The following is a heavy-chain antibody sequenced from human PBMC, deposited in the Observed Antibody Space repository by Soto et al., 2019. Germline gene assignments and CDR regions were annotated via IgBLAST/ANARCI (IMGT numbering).Heavy chain of an antibody. V-gene: IGHV1-69*08. Sequence: QVQLVQSGAAVKKPGSSVKVSCKASGGTFSSYTISWVRQAPGQGLEWMGRIIPILGIANYAQKFQGRVTITADKSTSTAYMELSSLRSEDTAVYYCARDDIEYYYGMDVWGQGTTVTVSS. CDR1: GGTFSSYT. CDR2: IIPILGIA. CDR3: ARDDIEYYYGMDV. J-gene: IGHJ6*02.